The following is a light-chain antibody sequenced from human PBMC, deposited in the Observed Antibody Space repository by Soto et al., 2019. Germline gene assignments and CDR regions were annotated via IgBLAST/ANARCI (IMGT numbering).Light chain of an antibody. V-gene: IGKV3-11*01. CDR2: DAS. J-gene: IGKJ3*01. CDR3: QQRSNWPPWT. CDR1: QSVDTY. Sequence: EVVLTQSPATLSLSPGERATLSCRASQSVDTYLAWYQQKPGQPPRLLIYDASNRATGIPARFSGSGSGTYLTLIITTLEPEDFAVYYCQQRSNWPPWTFGPGTKV.